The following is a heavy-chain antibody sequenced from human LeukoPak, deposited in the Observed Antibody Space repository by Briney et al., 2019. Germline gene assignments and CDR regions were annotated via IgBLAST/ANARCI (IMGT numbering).Heavy chain of an antibody. V-gene: IGHV3-21*01. CDR3: ARITAARRGVDYYYYYVDV. Sequence: PGGSLRLSCAASGFTFSNYSMNWVRQAPGKGLEWVSSISDSSSYIYDADSVKGRFTISRDNAKNSLYLQMNSLRAEDTAVYYCARITAARRGVDYYYYYVDVWGKGTTVTVSS. D-gene: IGHD6-6*01. J-gene: IGHJ6*03. CDR2: ISDSSSYI. CDR1: GFTFSNYS.